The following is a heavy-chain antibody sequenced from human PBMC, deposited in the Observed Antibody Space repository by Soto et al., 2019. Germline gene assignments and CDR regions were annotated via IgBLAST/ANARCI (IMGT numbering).Heavy chain of an antibody. J-gene: IGHJ6*02. D-gene: IGHD2-15*01. CDR1: GGSISSGDCY. Sequence: PSETLSLTCTVSGGSISSGDCYWSWIRKPPGKGLEWIGYIYYSGSTYYNPSLKSRVTISVDTSKNQFSLKLSSVTAADTAVYYCAREARVVVVAATRYDYYYGMDVWGQGTTVTVSS. CDR3: AREARVVVVAATRYDYYYGMDV. CDR2: IYYSGST. V-gene: IGHV4-30-4*01.